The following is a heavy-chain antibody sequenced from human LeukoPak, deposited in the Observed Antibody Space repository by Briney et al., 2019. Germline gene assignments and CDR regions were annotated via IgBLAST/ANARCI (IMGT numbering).Heavy chain of an antibody. CDR2: ISSSSSYI. J-gene: IGHJ5*02. V-gene: IGHV3-21*01. CDR1: GFTFSNAW. Sequence: GGSLRLSCAASGFTFSNAWMSWVRQAPGKGLEWVSFISSSSSYIYYADSVKGRFTISRDNAKNSLYLQMNSLRAEDTAVYYCARDRGPAHSGWHGPPSNWFDPWGQGTLVTVSS. CDR3: ARDRGPAHSGWHGPPSNWFDP. D-gene: IGHD6-19*01.